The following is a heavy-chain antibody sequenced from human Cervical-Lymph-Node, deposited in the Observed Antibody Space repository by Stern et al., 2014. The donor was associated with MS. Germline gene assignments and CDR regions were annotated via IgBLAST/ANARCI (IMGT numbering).Heavy chain of an antibody. V-gene: IGHV4-59*01. CDR3: ARGSGARGGGIWFDP. J-gene: IGHJ5*02. CDR2: VYNSGGT. Sequence: QLQLQESGPGLVKPSETLSLTCTVSGVSISNYYWSLIRQPPGKGLEWIGHVYNSGGTNYNPSLKSRVSISMDTSKNQFSLKLTSVTAADTAVYFCARGSGARGGGIWFDPWGQGTLVSVSS. CDR1: GVSISNYY. D-gene: IGHD4/OR15-4a*01.